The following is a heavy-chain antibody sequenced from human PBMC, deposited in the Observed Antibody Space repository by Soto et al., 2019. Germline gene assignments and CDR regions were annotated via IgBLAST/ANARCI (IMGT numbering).Heavy chain of an antibody. V-gene: IGHV4-31*03. CDR3: ARGLLGASPYYFDY. CDR2: IYYSGST. CDR1: GVNISSGGYY. D-gene: IGHD3-16*01. J-gene: IGHJ4*02. Sequence: PSETRSLTSTVSGVNISSGGYYWSWIRQHPGKGLEWIGYIYYSGSTYYNPSLKSRVSISGDTSKSQLSLKLSSVTAADTAVYYCARGLLGASPYYFDYWGPGTLVTVSS.